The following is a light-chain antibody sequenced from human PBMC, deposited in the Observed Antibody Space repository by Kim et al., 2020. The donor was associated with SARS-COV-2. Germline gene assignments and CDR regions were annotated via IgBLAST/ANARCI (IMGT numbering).Light chain of an antibody. Sequence: EIVMTQSPATLPVSPGERATLSCRASQSVSSNLVWYQQRPGQAPRLLIYGASTRATGIPARFSGSGSGTEFTLTISSLQSEDFAVYYCQQYNNWPPATFGQGTKVDIK. V-gene: IGKV3-15*01. CDR2: GAS. CDR3: QQYNNWPPAT. J-gene: IGKJ1*01. CDR1: QSVSSN.